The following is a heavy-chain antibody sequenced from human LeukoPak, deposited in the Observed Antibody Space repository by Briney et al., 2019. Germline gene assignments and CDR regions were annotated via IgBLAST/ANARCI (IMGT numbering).Heavy chain of an antibody. CDR3: VRDGEGVAISVNYWFDP. CDR1: GFKFTGYD. Sequence: ASVKVSCKASGFKFTGYDINWVRRASGRGLEWMGWMNPNNGKTGYAQKFQGRVTMTRDTSTSTAYMELRGLISEDTAVYYCVRDGEGVAISVNYWFDPWGQGTLVTVSS. D-gene: IGHD3-10*01. CDR2: MNPNNGKT. J-gene: IGHJ5*02. V-gene: IGHV1-8*01.